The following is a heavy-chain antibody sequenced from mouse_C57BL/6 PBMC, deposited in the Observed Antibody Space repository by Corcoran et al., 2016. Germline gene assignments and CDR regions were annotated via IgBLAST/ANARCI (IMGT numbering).Heavy chain of an antibody. J-gene: IGHJ4*01. D-gene: IGHD2-3*01. CDR2: INPNNGGT. Sequence: EVQLQQSGPELVKPGASVKISCKASGYTFTDHYMNWVKQSHGKSLEWIGDINPNNGGTSYNQKFKGKATLTVDKSSSTAYMELRSLTSEDSAVYYCARRGWNGMDYWGQGTSVTVSS. CDR3: ARRGWNGMDY. V-gene: IGHV1-26*01. CDR1: GYTFTDHY.